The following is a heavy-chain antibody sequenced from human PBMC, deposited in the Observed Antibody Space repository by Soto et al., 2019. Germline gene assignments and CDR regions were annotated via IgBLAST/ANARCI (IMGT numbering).Heavy chain of an antibody. CDR2: IYYGGST. D-gene: IGHD6-6*01. V-gene: IGHV4-30-4*01. Sequence: SETLSLTCTVSGGSVSAHSYYWSWIRQPTGKGLEWIGYIYYGGSTYYNPSLKSRVTISVDTSKNQFSLKLSSVTAADTAVYYCASGLASSAFDYWGQGTLVTVSS. CDR1: GGSVSAHSYY. CDR3: ASGLASSAFDY. J-gene: IGHJ4*02.